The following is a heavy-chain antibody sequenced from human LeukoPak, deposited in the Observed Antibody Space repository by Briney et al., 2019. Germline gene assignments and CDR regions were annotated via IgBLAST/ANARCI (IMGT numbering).Heavy chain of an antibody. CDR2: ISSSSSSI. J-gene: IGHJ5*02. CDR1: GFTFSSYG. D-gene: IGHD3-22*01. V-gene: IGHV3-48*02. CDR3: ARKSDYDSSGYHNWFDL. Sequence: PGGSLRLSCVASGFTFSSYGMHWVRQAPGKGLEWVSYISSSSSSIYYADSVKGRFTISRDNAKNSLYLQMNSLRDEDTAVYYCARKSDYDSSGYHNWFDLWGQGTLVTVSS.